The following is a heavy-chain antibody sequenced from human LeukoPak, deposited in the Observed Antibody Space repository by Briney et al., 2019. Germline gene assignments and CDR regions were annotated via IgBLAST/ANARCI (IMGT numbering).Heavy chain of an antibody. CDR3: TTQIGDY. Sequence: GESLRLSCAASGFTFNNAWMSGVRQAPGKGLEWVGHIRDKADGGTADYGAPVKGRFTISRDDSESMVYLQMNSLKTEDTAVYYCTTQIGDYWGQGTLVTVSS. CDR1: GFTFNNAW. CDR2: IRDKADGGTA. V-gene: IGHV3-15*01. D-gene: IGHD3-10*01. J-gene: IGHJ4*02.